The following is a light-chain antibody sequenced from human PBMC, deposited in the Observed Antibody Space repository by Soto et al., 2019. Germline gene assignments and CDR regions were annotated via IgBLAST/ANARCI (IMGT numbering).Light chain of an antibody. Sequence: DIQMTQSPSSLSASEKDSVTITCQASQDISNYLNWYQQKPGKAPKLLIYDASNLDIGVPSRFSGSGSGTHFTFTINSLQPEDFATYYCQQYDLLPITFGQGTRLEIK. J-gene: IGKJ5*01. CDR3: QQYDLLPIT. CDR1: QDISNY. CDR2: DAS. V-gene: IGKV1-33*01.